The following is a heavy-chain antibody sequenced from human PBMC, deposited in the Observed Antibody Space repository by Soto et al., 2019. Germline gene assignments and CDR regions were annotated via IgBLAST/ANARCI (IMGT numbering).Heavy chain of an antibody. CDR1: GYSFTSYW. D-gene: IGHD1-26*01. CDR2: IDPSDSYT. J-gene: IGHJ6*02. Sequence: GESLKISCKGSGYSFTSYWISWVRQMPGKGLEWMGRIDPSDSYTNYSPSFQGHVTISADKSISTAYLQWSSLKASDTAMYYCATRLRVGATTHYYYYGMDVWGQGTTVTV. CDR3: ATRLRVGATTHYYYYGMDV. V-gene: IGHV5-10-1*01.